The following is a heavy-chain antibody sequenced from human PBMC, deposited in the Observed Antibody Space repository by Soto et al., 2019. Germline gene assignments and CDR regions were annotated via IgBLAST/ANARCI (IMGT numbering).Heavy chain of an antibody. J-gene: IGHJ4*02. CDR2: ISYDGSNK. Sequence: QVQLVESGGGVVQPGRSLRLSCAASGFTFSSYAMHWVRQAPGKGLEWVAVISYDGSNKYYADSVKGRFTISRDNSXXTXXLQMNSLRAEDTAVYYCAGDPGGTDFAEWTYYFDYWGQGTLVTVSS. D-gene: IGHD3-3*01. V-gene: IGHV3-30-3*01. CDR3: AGDPGGTDFAEWTYYFDY. CDR1: GFTFSSYA.